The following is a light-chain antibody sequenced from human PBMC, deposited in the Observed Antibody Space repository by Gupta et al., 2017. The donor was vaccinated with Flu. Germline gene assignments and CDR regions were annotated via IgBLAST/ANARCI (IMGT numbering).Light chain of an antibody. V-gene: IGKV3-11*01. J-gene: IGKJ5*01. Sequence: ATLSLSPGQRVTRSCRASQSVIDNIAWYQQKPGQSPTLLIYDASTRATGIPARFSGSGSGTDFTLTINALEPEDFAVYYCQQRGVWPPITFGQGTRLDIK. CDR3: QQRGVWPPIT. CDR1: QSVIDN. CDR2: DAS.